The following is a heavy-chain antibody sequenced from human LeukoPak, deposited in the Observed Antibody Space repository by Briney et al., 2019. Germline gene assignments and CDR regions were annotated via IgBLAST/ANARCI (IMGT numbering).Heavy chain of an antibody. J-gene: IGHJ4*02. CDR1: GFTFSSYG. CDR2: ISYDGSNK. CDR3: AKARPANMVRGVLDY. V-gene: IGHV3-30*18. D-gene: IGHD3-10*01. Sequence: WGSLRFSCAASGFTFSSYGMHWVRQAPGNGLEGLTVISYDGSNKYYADSGKGRFTISTDTPKNTLYLQMNSLRAEDTAVYYCAKARPANMVRGVLDYWGQGTLVTVSS.